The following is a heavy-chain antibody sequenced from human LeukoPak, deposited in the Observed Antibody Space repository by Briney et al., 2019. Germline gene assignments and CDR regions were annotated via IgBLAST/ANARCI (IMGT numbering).Heavy chain of an antibody. V-gene: IGHV4-59*01. CDR3: AKTRGSGYFDY. CDR1: GGSISSYY. J-gene: IGHJ4*02. Sequence: SETLSLTCTVSGGSISSYYWSWIRQPPGKGLEWIGYFYYSGGTNYNPSLKSRVTISVDTSKNQFSLKLSSVTAADTAVYYCAKTRGSGYFDYWGQGTLVTVSS. CDR2: FYYSGGT. D-gene: IGHD3-22*01.